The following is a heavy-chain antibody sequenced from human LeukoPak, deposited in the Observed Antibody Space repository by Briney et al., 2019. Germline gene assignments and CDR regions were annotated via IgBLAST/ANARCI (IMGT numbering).Heavy chain of an antibody. Sequence: GGSLRLSCAASGFTFSSYAMHWVRQAPGKGLEWVAVISYDGSNKYYADSVKGRFTISRDNAKNSLYLQMNSLRAEDTAVYYCARGIRWSSSNWGQGTLVTVSS. CDR3: ARGIRWSSSN. J-gene: IGHJ4*02. CDR1: GFTFSSYA. CDR2: ISYDGSNK. V-gene: IGHV3-30*04. D-gene: IGHD4-23*01.